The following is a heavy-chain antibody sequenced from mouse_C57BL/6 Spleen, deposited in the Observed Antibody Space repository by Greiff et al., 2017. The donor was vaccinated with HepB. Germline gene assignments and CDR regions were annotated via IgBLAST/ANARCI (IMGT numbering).Heavy chain of an antibody. Sequence: VKLQESGAELVKPGASVKISCKASGYAFSSYWMNWVKQRPGKGLEWIGQIYPGDGDTNYNGKFKGKATLTADKSSSTAYMQLSSLTSEDSAVYFCARTHYGSSWFAYWGQGTLVTVSA. V-gene: IGHV1-80*01. J-gene: IGHJ3*01. CDR2: IYPGDGDT. D-gene: IGHD1-1*01. CDR1: GYAFSSYW. CDR3: ARTHYGSSWFAY.